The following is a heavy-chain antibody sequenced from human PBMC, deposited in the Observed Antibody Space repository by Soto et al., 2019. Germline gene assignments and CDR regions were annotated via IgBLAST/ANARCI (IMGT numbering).Heavy chain of an antibody. CDR2: TYYRSKWYN. V-gene: IGHV6-1*01. D-gene: IGHD3-22*01. Sequence: SQTLSLTCAISGDSVSSNSAAWNWIRQPPSRGLEWLGRTYYRSKWYNDYAVSVKSRITINPDTSKNQFSLQLNSVTPEDTAVYYCARDSIVRYYDSSGYFDYWGQGTLVTVSS. CDR3: ARDSIVRYYDSSGYFDY. CDR1: GDSVSSNSAA. J-gene: IGHJ4*02.